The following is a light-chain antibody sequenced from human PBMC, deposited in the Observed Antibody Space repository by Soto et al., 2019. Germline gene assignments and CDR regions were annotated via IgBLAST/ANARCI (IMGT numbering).Light chain of an antibody. V-gene: IGLV2-14*01. CDR2: DVS. J-gene: IGLJ1*01. CDR3: ISYTSSSLYV. Sequence: QSVLTQPASVSGSPGQSITISCTGTSRDVGGYNYVSWHQQHPGKAPELMIHDVSNRPSGVSNRFSGSKSGNTASLTISGLQAEDEAEYYCISYTSSSLYVFGTGTQLTVL. CDR1: SRDVGGYNY.